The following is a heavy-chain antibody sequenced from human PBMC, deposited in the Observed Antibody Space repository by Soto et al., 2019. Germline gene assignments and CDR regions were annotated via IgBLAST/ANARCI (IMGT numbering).Heavy chain of an antibody. D-gene: IGHD2-2*01. CDR3: ATAPQDIVVVPAAYFDY. Sequence: GASVKVSCKVSGYTLTELSMHWVRQAPGKGLEWMGGFDPEDGETIYAQKFQGRVTMTEGTSTDTAYMELSSLRSEDTAVYYCATAPQDIVVVPAAYFDYWGQGTLVTVSS. CDR2: FDPEDGET. V-gene: IGHV1-24*01. J-gene: IGHJ4*02. CDR1: GYTLTELS.